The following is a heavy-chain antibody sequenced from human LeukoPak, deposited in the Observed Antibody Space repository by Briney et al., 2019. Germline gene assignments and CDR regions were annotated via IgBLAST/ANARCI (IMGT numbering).Heavy chain of an antibody. J-gene: IGHJ5*02. CDR2: ISGYNGNT. CDR3: AKDYDYVWGFSQNWLDP. D-gene: IGHD3-16*01. CDR1: GYSFTSYG. Sequence: ASVKVSCKASGYSFTSYGVSWVRQAPGRGLEWMGWISGYNGNTKYAEKVQGRVTMTTDTSTSTAYMELRSLRSDDTAVYYCAKDYDYVWGFSQNWLDPWGQGTLVTVSS. V-gene: IGHV1-18*01.